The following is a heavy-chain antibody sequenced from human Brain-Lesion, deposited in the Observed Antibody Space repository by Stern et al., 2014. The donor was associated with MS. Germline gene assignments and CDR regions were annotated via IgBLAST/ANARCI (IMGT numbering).Heavy chain of an antibody. CDR3: ARVGVYVQTGWFDP. Sequence: QVQLVESGPGLVKPSQTLSLTCTVSGGSISSGGYYWSWIRQHPGKGLGWSGYIHYSGRTYYNAAPESLVTISSDTAKNPFSLNLNSVTAADTAVYYCARVGVYVQTGWFDPWGQGALVTVSS. CDR2: IHYSGRT. CDR1: GGSISSGGYY. D-gene: IGHD2-8*01. J-gene: IGHJ5*02. V-gene: IGHV4-31*01.